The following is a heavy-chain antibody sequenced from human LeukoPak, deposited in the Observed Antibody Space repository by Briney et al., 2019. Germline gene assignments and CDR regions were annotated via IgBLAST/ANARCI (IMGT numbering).Heavy chain of an antibody. V-gene: IGHV3-23*01. CDR1: GLTFSSYA. Sequence: GGSLRLSCAASGLTFSSYAMTWVRQAPGKGLEWVSAISGIGGSTYYADSVKGRFTISRDNSKNTLYLQMNSLRAEDTAVYYCAKVPRTTVVTPYYFDCWGQGTLVTVSS. CDR3: AKVPRTTVVTPYYFDC. J-gene: IGHJ4*02. D-gene: IGHD4-23*01. CDR2: ISGIGGST.